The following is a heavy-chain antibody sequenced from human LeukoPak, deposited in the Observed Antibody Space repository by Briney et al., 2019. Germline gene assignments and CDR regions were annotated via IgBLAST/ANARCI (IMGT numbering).Heavy chain of an antibody. CDR1: GVSINSGDYY. V-gene: IGHV4-30-4*08. CDR2: ISYNGRT. J-gene: IGHJ4*02. D-gene: IGHD3-22*01. Sequence: PSETLSLTCTVSGVSINSGDYYWSWIRQPPGKGLEWIGYISYNGRTFYNPSLNSRVTISLDTSKNHFSLKLTSVTAADTAVYHCARRIGGYGGLDYWGQGTLVTVSS. CDR3: ARRIGGYGGLDY.